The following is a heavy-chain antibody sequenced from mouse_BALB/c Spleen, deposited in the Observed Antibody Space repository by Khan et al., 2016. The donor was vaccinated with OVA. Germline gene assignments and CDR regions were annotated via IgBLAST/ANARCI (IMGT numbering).Heavy chain of an antibody. CDR1: GYTFTSYT. D-gene: IGHD2-14*01. J-gene: IGHJ3*01. Sequence: QVQLKQSGAELARPGASVKMSCKASGYTFTSYTIHWIKLRPGQGLEWIGYINPNNGYTNYNQKFKDKATLTADKSSTQVYMQLSSLTSDDSAVYNCVRAGAYYRNDGWFAYWGQGTLVTVSA. V-gene: IGHV1-4*01. CDR3: VRAGAYYRNDGWFAY. CDR2: INPNNGYT.